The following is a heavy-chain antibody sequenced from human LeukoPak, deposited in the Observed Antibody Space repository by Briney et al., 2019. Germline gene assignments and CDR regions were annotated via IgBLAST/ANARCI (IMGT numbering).Heavy chain of an antibody. CDR1: GFTFSSYW. J-gene: IGHJ3*02. V-gene: IGHV3-7*01. Sequence: GGSLRLSYAASGFTFSSYWMSWVRQAPGKGLEWVANIKQDGSEKYYVDSVKGRFTISRDNAKNSLYLQMNSLRAEDTAVYYCARDRYLGSSGYYYAHDAFDIWGQGTMVTVSS. D-gene: IGHD3-22*01. CDR3: ARDRYLGSSGYYYAHDAFDI. CDR2: IKQDGSEK.